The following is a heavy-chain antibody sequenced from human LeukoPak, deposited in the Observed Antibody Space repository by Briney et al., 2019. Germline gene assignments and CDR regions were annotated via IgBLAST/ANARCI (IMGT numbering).Heavy chain of an antibody. Sequence: VASVKVSCKASGFIFTKYGISWVRQAPGQGLEWMGGIIPIFGTANYAQKFQGRVTITTDESTNTAYMELSSLRSEDTAVYYCARELYSSSWYGYFDYWGQGTLVTVSS. CDR1: GFIFTKYG. V-gene: IGHV1-69*05. J-gene: IGHJ4*02. D-gene: IGHD6-13*01. CDR3: ARELYSSSWYGYFDY. CDR2: IIPIFGTA.